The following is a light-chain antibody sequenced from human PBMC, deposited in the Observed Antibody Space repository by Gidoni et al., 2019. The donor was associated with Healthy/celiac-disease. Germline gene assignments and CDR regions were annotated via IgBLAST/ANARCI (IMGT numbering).Light chain of an antibody. CDR2: QDT. J-gene: IGLJ1*01. Sequence: SYELTQPPSVSVSPGQTASITCSGDRLGDKYTYWYQQKPGQSPILVIYQDTKRPSGIPERFSGSNSGNTATLTICGTQALDEADYYCQAWDSNAEFFGTGTKVTVL. CDR3: QAWDSNAEF. CDR1: RLGDKY. V-gene: IGLV3-1*01.